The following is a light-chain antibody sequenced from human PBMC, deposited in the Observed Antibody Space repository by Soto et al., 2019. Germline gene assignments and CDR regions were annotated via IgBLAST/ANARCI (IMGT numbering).Light chain of an antibody. J-gene: IGLJ1*01. CDR3: SSYTSSTTLV. Sequence: QSALTQPASVSGSPGQSITISCTGGSSDIGGYNYVSWFQQHPGKAPKLMIYEVTNRPSGVSNRFSGSKSGSKASLTISGLQAEDEADYYCSSYTSSTTLVFGTGTKVTVL. CDR2: EVT. V-gene: IGLV2-14*01. CDR1: SSDIGGYNY.